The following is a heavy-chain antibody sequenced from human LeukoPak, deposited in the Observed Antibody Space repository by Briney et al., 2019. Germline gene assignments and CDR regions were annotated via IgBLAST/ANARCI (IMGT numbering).Heavy chain of an antibody. D-gene: IGHD6-13*01. CDR1: GFTFSGYA. V-gene: IGHV3-23*01. CDR2: ISGSGGST. CDR3: AKVLTILAGTPPYYFDY. J-gene: IGHJ4*02. Sequence: PGGSLRLSCAASGFTFSGYAMSWVRQAPGKGLEWVSAISGSGGSTYYADSVKGRFTISRDNSKNTLYLQMNSLRAEDTAVYYCAKVLTILAGTPPYYFDYWGQGTLVTVSS.